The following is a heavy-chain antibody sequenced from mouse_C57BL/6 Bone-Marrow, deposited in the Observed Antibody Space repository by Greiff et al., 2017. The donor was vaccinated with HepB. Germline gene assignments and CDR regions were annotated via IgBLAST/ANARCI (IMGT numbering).Heavy chain of an antibody. J-gene: IGHJ2*01. CDR1: GFTFSDYY. Sequence: DVHLVESGGGLVQPGGSLKLSCAASGFTFSDYYMYWVRQTPEKRLEWVAYISNGGGSTYYPDTVKGRFTISRDNAKNTLYLQMSRLKSEDTAMYYCARHEGSYYFDYWGQGTTLTVSS. CDR2: ISNGGGST. V-gene: IGHV5-12*01. CDR3: ARHEGSYYFDY.